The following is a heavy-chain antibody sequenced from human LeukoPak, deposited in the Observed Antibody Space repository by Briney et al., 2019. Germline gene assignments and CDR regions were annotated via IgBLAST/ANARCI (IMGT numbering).Heavy chain of an antibody. CDR2: IYYSGNT. D-gene: IGHD5-18*01. CDR1: GGSISSYY. Sequence: PSETLSLTCTVSGGSISSYYWSWIRQAPGKGLEWIGYIYYSGNTNYNPSLKSRVTISIDTSKNQFSLKLSSVSAADTAVYYCARVGYSYAFDPWGQGDLVTVSS. V-gene: IGHV4-59*08. CDR3: ARVGYSYAFDP. J-gene: IGHJ5*02.